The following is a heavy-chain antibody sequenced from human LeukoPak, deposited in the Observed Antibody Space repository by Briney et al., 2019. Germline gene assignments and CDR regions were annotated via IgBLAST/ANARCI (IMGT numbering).Heavy chain of an antibody. CDR1: GGSISSYY. J-gene: IGHJ4*02. Sequence: PSETLCLTCTVSGGSISSYYWSWIRQPPGKGLEWIGYIYYSGSTNYNPSLKSRVTISVDTSKNQFSLKLSSVTAADTAVYYCARHPRYGDQLTDYWGQGTLVTVSS. V-gene: IGHV4-59*08. CDR2: IYYSGST. CDR3: ARHPRYGDQLTDY. D-gene: IGHD4-17*01.